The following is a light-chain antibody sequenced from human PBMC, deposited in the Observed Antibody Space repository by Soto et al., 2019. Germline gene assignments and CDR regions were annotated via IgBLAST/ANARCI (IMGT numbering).Light chain of an antibody. CDR1: ESLLHSNGNNY. J-gene: IGKJ5*01. V-gene: IGKV2-28*01. CDR2: LGC. Sequence: DIVMTQSPLSLPVTRGEPASISCRSNESLLHSNGNNYLDWYLQEPGQSTQLMIYLGCMRASEFSERFSGSGPGLYFTLKLSPVEVEDVGLYYCLQVLQTQNTLGKGTRLEIK. CDR3: LQVLQTQNT.